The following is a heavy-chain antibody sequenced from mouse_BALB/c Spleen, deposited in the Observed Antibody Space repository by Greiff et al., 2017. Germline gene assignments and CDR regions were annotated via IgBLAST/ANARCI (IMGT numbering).Heavy chain of an antibody. CDR2: IYPSDSYT. Sequence: VQLQQPGAELVRPGASVKLSCKASGYTFTSYWINWVKQRPGQGLEWIGNIYPSDSYTNYNQKFKDKATLTVDKSSSTAYMQLSSPTSEDSAVYYCTRGGEKNYYGSSYGGDFDYWGQGTTLTVSS. V-gene: IGHV1-69*02. J-gene: IGHJ2*01. CDR1: GYTFTSYW. CDR3: TRGGEKNYYGSSYGGDFDY. D-gene: IGHD1-1*01.